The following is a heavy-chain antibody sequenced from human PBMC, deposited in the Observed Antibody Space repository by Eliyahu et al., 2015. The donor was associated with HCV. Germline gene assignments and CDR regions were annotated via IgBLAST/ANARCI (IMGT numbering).Heavy chain of an antibody. CDR3: ARDVASVTTGVWYFDL. J-gene: IGHJ2*01. V-gene: IGHV4-4*07. CDR2: IFVSGST. D-gene: IGHD4-17*01. Sequence: CTVSGGSISSYSWNWIRQSAGKRLEWIGRIFVSGSTNYNPSLRSRVTMSKDTSKNYFSLRLTSVTAADTAVYFCARDVASVTTGVWYFDLWGRGTLVTVSS. CDR1: GGSISSYS.